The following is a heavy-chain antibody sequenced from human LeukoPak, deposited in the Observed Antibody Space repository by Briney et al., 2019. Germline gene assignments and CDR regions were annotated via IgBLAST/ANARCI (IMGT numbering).Heavy chain of an antibody. CDR3: MTAAGYNFGQY. D-gene: IGHD5-18*01. V-gene: IGHV3-53*01. J-gene: IGHJ4*02. Sequence: GGSLRLSCAASGLTVNNNCMNWVRQAPGKGLEWVSALYIGGNTYYADSVRGRFTISRDKSKNTLYLQMNSLRAEDTAIYYCMTAAGYNFGQYWGQGTLVTVSS. CDR1: GLTVNNNC. CDR2: LYIGGNT.